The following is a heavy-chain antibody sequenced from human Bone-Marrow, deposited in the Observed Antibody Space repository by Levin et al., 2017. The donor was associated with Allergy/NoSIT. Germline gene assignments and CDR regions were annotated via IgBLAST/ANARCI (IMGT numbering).Heavy chain of an antibody. V-gene: IGHV3-53*01. CDR1: TFTVSNNH. CDR2: MFSGGNT. D-gene: IGHD6-19*01. J-gene: IGHJ6*02. CDR3: ARDRINVAGGYGLDV. Sequence: TGGSLRLSCAASTFTVSNNHVTWVRQAPGKGLEWVSVMFSGGNTYYADSVKGRFTLSRDTSNNTVFLEMNSLRAEDTAVYYCARDRINVAGGYGLDVWGQGTTVTVSS.